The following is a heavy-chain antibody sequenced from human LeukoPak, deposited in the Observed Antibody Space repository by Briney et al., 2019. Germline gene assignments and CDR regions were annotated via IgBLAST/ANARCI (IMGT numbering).Heavy chain of an antibody. Sequence: ASVKVSCKASGYTFTSYGNSWVRQGPGQGLGWMGLISAYNGDTNYAQKVQGRVTMTTDTSTSTAYMELRSLRSDDTAVYYCAKDDYYKSKCVQRWGQGTLVTVYS. J-gene: IGHJ1*01. D-gene: IGHD3-10*01. CDR1: GYTFTSYG. V-gene: IGHV1-18*04. CDR3: AKDDYYKSKCVQR. CDR2: ISAYNGDT.